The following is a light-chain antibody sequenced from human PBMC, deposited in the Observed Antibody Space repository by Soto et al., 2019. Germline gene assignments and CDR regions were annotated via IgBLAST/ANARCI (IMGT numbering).Light chain of an antibody. CDR3: QRTLNASFT. Sequence: DIQMTQSPSSLSAFVGDTVTITCRATDSIDRYLNWYQQKPGQAPRVLITAASTLQSGFPSRFSGSGSWTNFTLNINNLQPEDFTTYYCQRTLNASFTFGPGNKVAIK. J-gene: IGKJ3*01. CDR1: DSIDRY. CDR2: AAS. V-gene: IGKV1-39*01.